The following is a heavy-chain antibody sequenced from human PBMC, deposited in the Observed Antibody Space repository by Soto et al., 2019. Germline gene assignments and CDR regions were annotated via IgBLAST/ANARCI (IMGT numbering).Heavy chain of an antibody. D-gene: IGHD3-3*01. CDR2: IYYSGST. V-gene: IGHV4-39*01. CDR1: GGSISSSSYY. Sequence: SETLSLTCTVSGGSISSSSYYWGWIRQPPGKGLEWIGSIYYSGSTYYNPSLKSRVTISVDTSKNQFSLKLSSVTAADTAVYYCARHGGDFWSGYYRGPDYWGQGTLVTVSS. CDR3: ARHGGDFWSGYYRGPDY. J-gene: IGHJ4*02.